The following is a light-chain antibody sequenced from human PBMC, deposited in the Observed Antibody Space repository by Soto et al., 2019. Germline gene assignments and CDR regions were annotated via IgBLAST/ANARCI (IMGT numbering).Light chain of an antibody. CDR1: QSVSNN. CDR2: GAS. CDR3: QEYNNWWT. J-gene: IGKJ1*01. Sequence: EIVMTQSPATLSVSPGERATLSCRASQSVSNNLAWYQKKPGQAPRLLIYGASTRASGIPARFSGGGSGTESTITISSLQSEDFAVYYCQEYNNWWTFGQGTRVEIK. V-gene: IGKV3-15*01.